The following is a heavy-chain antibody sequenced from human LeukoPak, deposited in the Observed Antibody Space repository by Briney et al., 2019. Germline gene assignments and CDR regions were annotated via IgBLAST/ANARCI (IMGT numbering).Heavy chain of an antibody. Sequence: SETLSLTCTVSGGSISNYYWSWIRQPPGKGLEWIGYIYYSGSTNYNPSLKSRVTISVDTSKNQFSLKLSSVTAADTAVYYCARVDYGSGSYRFDPWGQGTLVTVSS. CDR1: GGSISNYY. CDR3: ARVDYGSGSYRFDP. D-gene: IGHD3-10*01. CDR2: IYYSGST. V-gene: IGHV4-59*01. J-gene: IGHJ5*02.